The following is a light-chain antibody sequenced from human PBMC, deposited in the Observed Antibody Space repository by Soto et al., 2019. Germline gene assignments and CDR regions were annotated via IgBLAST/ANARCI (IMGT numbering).Light chain of an antibody. CDR3: QQYNNWPPWT. CDR2: GAS. Sequence: EIVMTQSPATLSLSPGERATLSCRASQSVGSDLAWYHQKPGQAPRLLIYGASTRATGIPARFSGSGSGTEFTLTISGLQSEDFAVYYCQQYNNWPPWTFGQGTKVDNK. V-gene: IGKV3-15*01. J-gene: IGKJ1*01. CDR1: QSVGSD.